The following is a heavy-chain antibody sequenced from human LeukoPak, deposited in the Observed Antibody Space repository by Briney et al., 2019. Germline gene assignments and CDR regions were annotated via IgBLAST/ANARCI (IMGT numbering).Heavy chain of an antibody. CDR3: ARVAGLS. D-gene: IGHD3-16*01. Sequence: GGSPRLSCAVSGLLVSSNSMSWVRQAPGKGLEWVSIIYSGGSTNYADSVKGRFTISRDNSKNTLYLQMNSLRAEDTALYYCARVAGLSWGQGTLVTVSS. CDR1: GLLVSSNS. CDR2: IYSGGST. J-gene: IGHJ5*02. V-gene: IGHV3-66*01.